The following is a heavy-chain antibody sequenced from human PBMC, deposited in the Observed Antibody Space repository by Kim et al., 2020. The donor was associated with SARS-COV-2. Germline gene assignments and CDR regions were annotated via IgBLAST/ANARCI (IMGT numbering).Heavy chain of an antibody. CDR2: ISSSSSYI. CDR1: GFTFSSYS. Sequence: GGSLRLSCAASGFTFSSYSMNWVRQAPGKGLEWVSSISSSSSYIYYADSVKGRFTISRDNAKNSLYLQMNSLRAEDTAVYYCARVRIPDYYDSSGYNIFDYWGQGTLVTVSS. J-gene: IGHJ4*02. V-gene: IGHV3-21*01. CDR3: ARVRIPDYYDSSGYNIFDY. D-gene: IGHD3-22*01.